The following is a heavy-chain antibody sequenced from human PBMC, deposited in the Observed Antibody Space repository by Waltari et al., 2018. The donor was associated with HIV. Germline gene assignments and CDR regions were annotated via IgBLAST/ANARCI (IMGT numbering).Heavy chain of an antibody. V-gene: IGHV3-7*01. CDR1: GFTFTNYC. D-gene: IGHD1-26*01. CDR3: VRIGTFPHNYAIDF. J-gene: IGHJ6*02. Sequence: EVQLMESGGGLVQCGGSLRLSCAALGFTFTNYCMSWVRQTPGKGLEWVAYIKDDGSEKYYMGSVKGRFTISRDNAKKSMFLQMNSLRAEDTAVYYCVRIGTFPHNYAIDFWGQGTTVTVSS. CDR2: IKDDGSEK.